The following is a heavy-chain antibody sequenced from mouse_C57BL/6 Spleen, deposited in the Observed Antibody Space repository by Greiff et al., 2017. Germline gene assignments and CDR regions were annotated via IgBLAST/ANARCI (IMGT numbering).Heavy chain of an antibody. CDR3: ASYGYDEGFAY. V-gene: IGHV5-17*01. CDR2: ISSGSSTI. Sequence: EMHLVESGGGLVKPGGSLKLSCAASGFTFSDYGMHWVRQAPEKGLEWVAYISSGSSTIYYADTVKGRFTISRDNAKNTLFLQMTSLRSEDTAMYYCASYGYDEGFAYWGQGTLVTVSA. CDR1: GFTFSDYG. J-gene: IGHJ3*01. D-gene: IGHD2-2*01.